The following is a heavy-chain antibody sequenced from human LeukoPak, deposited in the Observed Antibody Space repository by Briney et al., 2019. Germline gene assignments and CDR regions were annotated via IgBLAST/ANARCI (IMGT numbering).Heavy chain of an antibody. Sequence: GGSLRLSCVASGFTFSTYGMNWVRQAPGKGLEWVSFISSSSSSIYYADSVKDRFTISRDNGENTLYLQMNSLRAEDTAVYYCATTVVTPADFDYWGQGTLVTVSS. J-gene: IGHJ4*02. D-gene: IGHD4-23*01. CDR3: ATTVVTPADFDY. CDR2: ISSSSSSI. CDR1: GFTFSTYG. V-gene: IGHV3-21*06.